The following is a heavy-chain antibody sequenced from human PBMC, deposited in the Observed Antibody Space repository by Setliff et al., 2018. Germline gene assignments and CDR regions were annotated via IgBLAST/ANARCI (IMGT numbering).Heavy chain of an antibody. D-gene: IGHD6-6*01. Sequence: PGGSLRLSCVASGFTFSAYGMCWVRQAPGKGLEWVSSVYNGNDETKYADSVKGRFTISRDRSKNTVYLQMNRLRAEDTAVYYCAKRGHYSSSDGLSFDFWGQGTQVTVSS. CDR1: GFTFSAYG. CDR3: AKRGHYSSSDGLSFDF. J-gene: IGHJ4*02. CDR2: VYNGNDET. V-gene: IGHV3-23*01.